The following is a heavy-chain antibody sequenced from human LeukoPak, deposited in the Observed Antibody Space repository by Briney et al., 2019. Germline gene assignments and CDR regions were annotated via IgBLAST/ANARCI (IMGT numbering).Heavy chain of an antibody. CDR1: GGSFSGYY. Sequence: SETLSLTCAVYGGSFSGYYWSWIRQPPGKGLEWIGEINHSGSTNYNPSLKSRVTISVDTSKNQFSLKLSSVTAADTAVYYCARGPPRGYSYANRRQPHNWYFDLWGRGTLVTVSS. CDR2: INHSGST. CDR3: ARGPPRGYSYANRRQPHNWYFDL. V-gene: IGHV4-34*01. J-gene: IGHJ2*01. D-gene: IGHD5-18*01.